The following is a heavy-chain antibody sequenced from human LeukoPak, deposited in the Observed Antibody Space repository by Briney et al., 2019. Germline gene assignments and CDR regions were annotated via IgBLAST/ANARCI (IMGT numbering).Heavy chain of an antibody. J-gene: IGHJ3*02. Sequence: GGSLRLSCAASGFTFSSYAMSWVRQAPGKGLEWVSVVSGNGAITYYADSVKGQFTISRDDSKNILYLQINSLRAEDTAVYYCARPQYSSGWFYALDIWGQGTVVTVSS. CDR1: GFTFSSYA. CDR2: VSGNGAIT. CDR3: ARPQYSSGWFYALDI. V-gene: IGHV3-23*01. D-gene: IGHD6-19*01.